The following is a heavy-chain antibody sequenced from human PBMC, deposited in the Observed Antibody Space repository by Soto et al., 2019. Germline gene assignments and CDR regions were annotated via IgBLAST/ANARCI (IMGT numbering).Heavy chain of an antibody. CDR3: ARDSKPGYYDFWSGYYRPPPVYGMDV. J-gene: IGHJ6*02. CDR1: GFTFSDYY. D-gene: IGHD3-3*01. V-gene: IGHV3-11*06. CDR2: ISSSSSYT. Sequence: GGSLRLACAASGFTFSDYYMSWIRQAPGKGLEWVSYISSSSSYTNYADSVKGRFTISRDNAKNSLYLQMNSLRAEDTAVYYCARDSKPGYYDFWSGYYRPPPVYGMDVWGQGTTVTVSS.